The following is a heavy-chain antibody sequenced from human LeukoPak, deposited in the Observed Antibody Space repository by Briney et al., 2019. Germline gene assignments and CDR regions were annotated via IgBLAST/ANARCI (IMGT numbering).Heavy chain of an antibody. V-gene: IGHV3-11*01. CDR2: ISSSGSTI. J-gene: IGHJ4*02. CDR1: GFTFSDYY. Sequence: GGSLRLSCAASGFTFSDYYMSWIREAPGKGLEWVSYISSSGSTIYYADSVKGRFTISRDNAKNSLYLQMNSLRAVDTAVYYCARGEYYYDSSGYYPDYWGQGTLVTVSS. CDR3: ARGEYYYDSSGYYPDY. D-gene: IGHD3-22*01.